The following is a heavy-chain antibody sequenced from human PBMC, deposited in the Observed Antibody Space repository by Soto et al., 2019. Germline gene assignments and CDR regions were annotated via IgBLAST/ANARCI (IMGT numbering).Heavy chain of an antibody. CDR3: TRANFDPSSYFFAH. CDR1: GFTFDDFT. V-gene: IGHV3-9*01. J-gene: IGHJ1*01. Sequence: EVQLVESGGGLVQPGGSLRLSCAASGFTFDDFTMHWVRQVPGKGLEWVTSISWNRGDIQYADSVRGRFTTSRDNSEDTLDLQMNSLRPEDTAIYYCTRANFDPSSYFFAHWGQGTLVTVSS. D-gene: IGHD3-10*01. CDR2: ISWNRGDI.